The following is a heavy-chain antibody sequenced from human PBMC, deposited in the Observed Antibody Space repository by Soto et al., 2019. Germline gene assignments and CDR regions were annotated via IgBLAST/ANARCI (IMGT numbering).Heavy chain of an antibody. CDR3: AAQGGGGGY. J-gene: IGHJ4*02. CDR2: IYSGGYT. V-gene: IGHV3-53*01. D-gene: IGHD3-16*01. CDR1: GFTVSNNY. Sequence: EVQLVESGGGLIQPGGSLRLSCAVSGFTVSNNYMSWVRQAPGKGLEGVSVIYSGGYTAYGDSVKGRFTISRDNSKNPLYLQIENLGAAHPAVFYGAAQGGGGGYWGQGTLVTVSS.